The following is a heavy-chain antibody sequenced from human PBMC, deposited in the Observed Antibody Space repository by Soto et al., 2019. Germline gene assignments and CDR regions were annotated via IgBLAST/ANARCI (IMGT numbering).Heavy chain of an antibody. V-gene: IGHV3-11*01. Sequence: QVQLVESGGGLVKPGGSLRLSCAASGFTFSDYYMTWIRQAPGKGLEWVSYISTSGSTIYYADSVKGRFTISRDNAKNSLYLQMNSLRAEDTAVYYCAREPVDTPMVTSSYYYGMDVWRQGTTVTVSS. CDR3: AREPVDTPMVTSSYYYGMDV. CDR2: ISTSGSTI. J-gene: IGHJ6*02. D-gene: IGHD5-18*01. CDR1: GFTFSDYY.